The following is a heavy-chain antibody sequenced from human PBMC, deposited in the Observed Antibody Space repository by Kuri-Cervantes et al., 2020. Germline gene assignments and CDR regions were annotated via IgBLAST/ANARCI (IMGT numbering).Heavy chain of an antibody. J-gene: IGHJ5*02. D-gene: IGHD3-3*01. Sequence: SVKVSCKASGYTFTSYDINWVRQAPGQGLEWMGGIIPIFGTANYAQKFQGRVTITADESTSTAYMELSSLRSEDTAVYYCARELRITIFGVVTTNNWFDPWGQGTLVTVSS. CDR3: ARELRITIFGVVTTNNWFDP. CDR2: IIPIFGTA. CDR1: GYTFTSYD. V-gene: IGHV1-69*13.